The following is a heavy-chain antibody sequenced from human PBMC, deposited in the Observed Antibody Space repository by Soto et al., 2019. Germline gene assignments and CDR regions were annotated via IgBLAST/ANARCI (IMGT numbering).Heavy chain of an antibody. CDR2: INSDGSST. D-gene: IGHD4-17*01. CDR1: GFTFSSYW. CDR3: ARGRFIGATTDYMDV. J-gene: IGHJ6*03. V-gene: IGHV3-74*01. Sequence: GGSLRLSCAASGFTFSSYWMHWVRQAPGKGLVWVSRINSDGSSTSYADSVKGRFTISRDNAKNTLYLQMNSLRAEDTAVYYCARGRFIGATTDYMDVWGKGTTVTVSS.